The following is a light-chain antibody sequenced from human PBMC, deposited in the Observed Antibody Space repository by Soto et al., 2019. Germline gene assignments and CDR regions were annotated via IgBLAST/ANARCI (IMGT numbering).Light chain of an antibody. Sequence: QSALTQPASVSGSPGQSITISCTGTSSDVGSYNLVSWCQQHPGKAPKVIIFEGNKRPSGVSNRFSGSKSGYTASLTISGLQAEDEADYYCCSYAGSSTYVFGTGTKLTVL. CDR2: EGN. J-gene: IGLJ1*01. V-gene: IGLV2-23*01. CDR1: SSDVGSYNL. CDR3: CSYAGSSTYV.